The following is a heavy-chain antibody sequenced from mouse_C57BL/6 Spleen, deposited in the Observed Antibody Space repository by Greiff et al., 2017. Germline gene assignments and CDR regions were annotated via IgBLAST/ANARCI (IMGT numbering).Heavy chain of an antibody. CDR2: ISSGSSTI. V-gene: IGHV5-17*01. J-gene: IGHJ1*03. CDR1: GFTFSDYG. CDR3: ERPYGSSRYWYFDV. D-gene: IGHD1-1*01. Sequence: EVQLVESGGGLVKPGGSLKLSCAASGFTFSDYGMHWVRQAPEKGLEWVAYISSGSSTIYYADTVKGRFTISRDNAKNTLFLQMTSLRSEDTAMXYCERPYGSSRYWYFDVWGTGTTVTVSS.